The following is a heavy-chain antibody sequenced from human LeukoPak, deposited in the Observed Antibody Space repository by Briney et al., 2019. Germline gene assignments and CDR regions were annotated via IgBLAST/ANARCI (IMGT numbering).Heavy chain of an antibody. CDR3: AGPTKTDSGTKDIDY. D-gene: IGHD3-10*01. J-gene: IGHJ4*02. CDR2: ISSSSHRT. CDR1: GFTFSSYS. Sequence: GASLRLSCVASGFTFSSYSINSVRQTPGKGLERVSYISSSSHRTYYADSVKGRFTISRDNAKNSLFLQMDSLRPEDTAMYYCAGPTKTDSGTKDIDYWGQGTLVTVSS. V-gene: IGHV3-48*04.